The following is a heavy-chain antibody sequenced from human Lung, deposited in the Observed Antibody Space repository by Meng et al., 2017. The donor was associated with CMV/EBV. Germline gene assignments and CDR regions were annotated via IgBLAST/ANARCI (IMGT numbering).Heavy chain of an antibody. J-gene: IGHJ5*02. V-gene: IGHV3-74*01. D-gene: IGHD2-8*01. CDR2: INSGGTNT. CDR1: GFSFRSYC. Sequence: VELVEAGVGVVQLGVSMRISFVASGFSFRSYCMHWVRQGPGKGLVGVVCINSGGTNTTYADSVRGRFTISRDNAKNTLYLQMNSLRGEDTAVYYCARDVMGWFDPWGQGALVTVSS. CDR3: ARDVMGWFDP.